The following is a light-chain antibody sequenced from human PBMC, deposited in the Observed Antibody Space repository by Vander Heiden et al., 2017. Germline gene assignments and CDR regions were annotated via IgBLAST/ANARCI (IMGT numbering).Light chain of an antibody. CDR2: SNN. CDR3: AAWDASLNGPV. J-gene: IGLJ3*02. Sequence: QSVLTHPPPASGPPGQRFTVSCSGGSSNIGGNTVNWYQHLPGTAPKLLIYSNNQRPSGVPDRFSGSKSGTSASLAISGLQSEDEADYYCAAWDASLNGPVFGGGTKLTVL. V-gene: IGLV1-44*01. CDR1: SSNIGGNT.